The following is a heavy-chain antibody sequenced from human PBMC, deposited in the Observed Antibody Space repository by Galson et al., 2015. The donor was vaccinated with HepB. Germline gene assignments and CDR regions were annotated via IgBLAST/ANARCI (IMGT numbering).Heavy chain of an antibody. CDR3: ARRAIGYCSSTSCYYYGMDV. Sequence: SETLSLTCTVYGGSFSGYYWSWIRQPPGKGLEWIGYIYYSGSTNYNPSLKSRVTISVDTSKNQFSLKLSSVTAADTAAYYCARRAIGYCSSTSCYYYGMDVWGQGTTVTVSS. CDR1: GGSFSGYY. D-gene: IGHD2-2*01. V-gene: IGHV4-59*08. J-gene: IGHJ6*02. CDR2: IYYSGST.